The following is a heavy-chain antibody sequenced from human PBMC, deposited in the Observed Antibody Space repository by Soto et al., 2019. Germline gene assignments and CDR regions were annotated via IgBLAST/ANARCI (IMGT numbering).Heavy chain of an antibody. V-gene: IGHV1-69*06. Sequence: GASVKVSCKASGGTFSSYAISWVRQAPGQGLEWMGGIIPIFGTANYAQKFQGRVTITADKSTSTAYMELSSLRSEDTAVYYCARRVAARSGYYYYGMDVSGQGTTVTVSS. CDR3: ARRVAARSGYYYYGMDV. CDR2: IIPIFGTA. CDR1: GGTFSSYA. D-gene: IGHD6-6*01. J-gene: IGHJ6*02.